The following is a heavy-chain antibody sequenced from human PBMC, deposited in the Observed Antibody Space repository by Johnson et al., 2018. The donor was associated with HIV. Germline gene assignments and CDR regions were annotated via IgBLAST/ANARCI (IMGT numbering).Heavy chain of an antibody. CDR2: IYSGGST. CDR1: GFTVSSNY. J-gene: IGHJ3*02. V-gene: IGHV3-66*01. CDR3: ARDRRGSSWSRALDAFDI. D-gene: IGHD6-13*01. Sequence: EVQLLESGGGVVQPGRSLRLSCAASGFTVSSNYMIWVRQAPGKGLEWVSVIYSGGSTYYADSVKGRFTISRDNSKNTLYLQMNSLRAEDTAVYYCARDRRGSSWSRALDAFDIWGQGTMVTVSS.